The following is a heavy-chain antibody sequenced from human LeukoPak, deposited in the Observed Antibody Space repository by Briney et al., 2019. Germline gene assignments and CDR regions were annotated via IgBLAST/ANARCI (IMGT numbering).Heavy chain of an antibody. V-gene: IGHV3-33*01. D-gene: IGHD4-11*01. CDR3: TTLTDY. CDR1: GFTFSSYG. J-gene: IGHJ4*02. CDR2: IWFDGSNK. Sequence: GGSLRLSCAASGFTFSSYGMNWVRQAPGKGLEWVAVIWFDGSNKYYGDSVKGRFTISRDNSKNTLYLQMNSLRAEDTAVYYCTTLTDYWGQGTLVTVSS.